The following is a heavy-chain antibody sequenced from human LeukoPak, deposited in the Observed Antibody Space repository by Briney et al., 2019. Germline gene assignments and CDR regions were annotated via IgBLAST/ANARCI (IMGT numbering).Heavy chain of an antibody. D-gene: IGHD3-10*01. CDR2: ISAYNGNT. CDR1: GYTFTSYG. J-gene: IGHJ4*02. V-gene: IGHV1-18*01. CDR3: ARTYYYGSGSYYNMAY. Sequence: ASVKVSCKASGYTFTSYGISWVRQAPGQGLEWMGWISAYNGNTNYAQKLQGRVTMTTDTSTSTAYMELRSLRSDDTAVYYCARTYYYGSGSYYNMAYWGQGTLVTVSS.